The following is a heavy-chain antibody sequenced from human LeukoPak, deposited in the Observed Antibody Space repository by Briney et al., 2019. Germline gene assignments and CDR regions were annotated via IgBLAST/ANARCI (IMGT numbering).Heavy chain of an antibody. Sequence: PGGSLRLSCAASGFTFSSYEMNWVRQAPGKGLEWVSYISSSGSTIYYADSVKGRFTISRDNAKNSLHLQMNSLRAEDTAVYYCAREKAGAFDYWGQGTLATVSS. CDR3: AREKAGAFDY. CDR2: ISSSGSTI. D-gene: IGHD6-19*01. CDR1: GFTFSSYE. V-gene: IGHV3-48*03. J-gene: IGHJ4*02.